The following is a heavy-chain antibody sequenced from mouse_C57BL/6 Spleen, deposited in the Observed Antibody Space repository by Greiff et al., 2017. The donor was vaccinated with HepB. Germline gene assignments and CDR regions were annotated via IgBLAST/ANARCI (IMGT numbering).Heavy chain of an antibody. CDR3: ARSKIIYDGYDGRNYYAMDY. CDR1: GYAFSSYW. J-gene: IGHJ4*01. D-gene: IGHD2-2*01. V-gene: IGHV1-80*01. Sequence: VQLQQSGAELVKPGASVKISCKASGYAFSSYWMNWVKQRPGKGLEWIGQIYPGDGNTNYNGKFKGKATLTADKSSSTAYMQLSSLTSEDSAVYFCARSKIIYDGYDGRNYYAMDYWGQGTSVTVSS. CDR2: IYPGDGNT.